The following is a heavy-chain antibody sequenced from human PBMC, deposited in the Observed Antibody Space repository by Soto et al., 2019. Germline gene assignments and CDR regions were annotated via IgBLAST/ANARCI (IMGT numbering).Heavy chain of an antibody. Sequence: GGSLRLSCAASGFTVSSNYMSWVRQAPGKGLEWVSVIYSGGSTYYADSVKGRFTISRDNSKNTLYLQMNSLRAEDTAVYYCARMSTVRDDAFDIWGQGTMVT. CDR1: GFTVSSNY. CDR3: ARMSTVRDDAFDI. V-gene: IGHV3-66*01. D-gene: IGHD4-17*01. J-gene: IGHJ3*02. CDR2: IYSGGST.